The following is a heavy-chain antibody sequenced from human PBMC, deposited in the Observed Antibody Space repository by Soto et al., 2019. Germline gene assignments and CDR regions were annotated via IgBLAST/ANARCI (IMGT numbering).Heavy chain of an antibody. D-gene: IGHD3-10*01. J-gene: IGHJ4*02. Sequence: ASVKVSCKASGYSFINYYMHWVRQARGQGLEWMGVITPSDGSIINPRGGSTTYAPKCQGRVTMTRDTSTSTVYMELSSLRTDDTAVYYCARDHYYGSGSYNFFDYWGQGTPVTVLL. CDR1: GYSFINYY. CDR2: INPRGGST. V-gene: IGHV1-46*03. CDR3: ARDHYYGSGSYNFFDY.